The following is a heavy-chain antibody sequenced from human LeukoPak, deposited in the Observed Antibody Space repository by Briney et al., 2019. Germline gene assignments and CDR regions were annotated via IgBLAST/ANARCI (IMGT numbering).Heavy chain of an antibody. CDR2: ISGRGASK. J-gene: IGHJ4*02. CDR1: GLTFNNYA. D-gene: IGHD2-2*01. Sequence: GGSLRLSCAVSGLTFNNYAMSWVRQAPGKGLEWVSGISGRGASKYYADSVKGRFTISRDNSKNTLYLQMNSLRAEDTAVYYCAKGVVVAPDVTPFDYWGREPWSPSPQ. CDR3: AKGVVVAPDVTPFDY. V-gene: IGHV3-23*01.